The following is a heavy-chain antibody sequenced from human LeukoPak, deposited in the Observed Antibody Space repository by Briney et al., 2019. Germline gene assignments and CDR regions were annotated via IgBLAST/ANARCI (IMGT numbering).Heavy chain of an antibody. CDR1: GFTFSDYS. D-gene: IGHD1-26*01. CDR2: ISSRSTYA. Sequence: GGSLRLSCAASGFTFSDYSMNWVRQTPGQGLEWVSSISSRSTYAYYADSVRGRFTVSRDSAKNSLFLQMDNLRVEDTAVYYCARAHIQDYTIVGLVDHWGQGTLVTVSS. V-gene: IGHV3-21*01. CDR3: ARAHIQDYTIVGLVDH. J-gene: IGHJ5*02.